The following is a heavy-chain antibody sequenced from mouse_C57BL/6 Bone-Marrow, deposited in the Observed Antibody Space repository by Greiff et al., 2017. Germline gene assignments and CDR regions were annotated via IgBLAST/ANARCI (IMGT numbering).Heavy chain of an antibody. CDR3: SSFDGDYFDF. CDR2: IDPEIGDT. D-gene: IGHD2-3*01. CDR1: GFNIKDDY. Sequence: VQLQQSGAELVRPGASVKLSCTASGFNIKDDYINWVKQRPGQGLEWIGWIDPEIGDTEYASKFQGKATITSDTSSYTAYLQLSSLTSEYTAVYYCSSFDGDYFDFWGQGTPLTVAS. J-gene: IGHJ2*01. V-gene: IGHV14-4*01.